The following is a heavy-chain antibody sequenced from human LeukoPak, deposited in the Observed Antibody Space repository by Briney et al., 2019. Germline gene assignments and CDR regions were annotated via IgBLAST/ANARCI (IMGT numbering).Heavy chain of an antibody. D-gene: IGHD4-17*01. J-gene: IGHJ6*03. CDR2: IKKDGSEK. CDR1: GFTFSSYW. V-gene: IGHV3-7*01. Sequence: GGSLRLSCTASGFTFSSYWMSWVRQAPGKGLGWVANIKKDGSEKYYVDSVKGRFTISRDNAKTSLYLQMNSLRAEDTAVYYCAREDDYGDYDPYYYYYYMDVWGKGTTVTVSS. CDR3: AREDDYGDYDPYYYYYYMDV.